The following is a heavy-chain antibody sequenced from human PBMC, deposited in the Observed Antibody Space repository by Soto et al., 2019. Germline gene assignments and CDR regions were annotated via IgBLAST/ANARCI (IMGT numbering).Heavy chain of an antibody. D-gene: IGHD2-15*01. V-gene: IGHV4-39*01. CDR3: SSLQVPGRLDY. J-gene: IGHJ4*02. Sequence: PSETLSLTCSVSGGSITTTKYFWSWVRQTPGKGLEWIATIFYTGSPYNSPSLRSRATISVDTSKNQFSLKLRTVTAADTAMYYCSSLQVPGRLDYWGPGILVTVSS. CDR1: GGSITTTKYF. CDR2: IFYTGSP.